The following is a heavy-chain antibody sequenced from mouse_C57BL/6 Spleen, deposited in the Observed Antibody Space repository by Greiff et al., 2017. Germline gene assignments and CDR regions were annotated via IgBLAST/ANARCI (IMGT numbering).Heavy chain of an antibody. CDR3: ASYYGSNPPDY. CDR1: GFNIKDYY. D-gene: IGHD1-1*01. Sequence: EVQLQQSGAELVKPGASVKLSCTASGFNIKDYYMHWVKQRTEQGLEWIGRIDPEDGETKYAPKFPGKATITADTSSNTAYLQLSSLTSEDTAVYYCASYYGSNPPDYRGQDTTLTVSS. V-gene: IGHV14-2*01. J-gene: IGHJ2*01. CDR2: IDPEDGET.